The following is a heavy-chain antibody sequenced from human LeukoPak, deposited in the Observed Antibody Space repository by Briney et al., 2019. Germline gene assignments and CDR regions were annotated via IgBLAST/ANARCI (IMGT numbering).Heavy chain of an antibody. CDR2: IHYIRDGP. Sequence: PGGSLRLSCVGSGFRFSRYAMSWVRQAPGKGLEWVATIHYIRDGPYYADSVEGRFTISRDDSKNTVYLQMNSLRVEDTAIYYCARCSTGWPNCFAPWAKETLVTVSS. CDR1: GFRFSRYA. CDR3: ARCSTGWPNCFAP. V-gene: IGHV3-23*01. J-gene: IGHJ5*02. D-gene: IGHD3-10*02.